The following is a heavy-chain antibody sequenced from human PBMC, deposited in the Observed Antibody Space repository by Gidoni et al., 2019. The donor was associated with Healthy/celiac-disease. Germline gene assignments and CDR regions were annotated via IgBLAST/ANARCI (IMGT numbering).Heavy chain of an antibody. D-gene: IGHD6-19*01. CDR2: ISSSGSTI. V-gene: IGHV3-48*03. Sequence: EVQLVESGGGLVQPGGSLRLSCAASGFTFSSYEMNWVRQAPGKGLEWVSYISSSGSTIYYADSVKGRFTISRDNAKNSLYLQMNSLRAEDTAVYYCARGGWYGNSADYWGQGTLVTVSS. CDR1: GFTFSSYE. J-gene: IGHJ4*02. CDR3: ARGGWYGNSADY.